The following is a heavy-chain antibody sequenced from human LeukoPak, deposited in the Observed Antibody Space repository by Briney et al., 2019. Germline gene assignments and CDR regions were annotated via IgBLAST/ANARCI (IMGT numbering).Heavy chain of an antibody. Sequence: SETLSLTCPVSGCSISSYYWSWIRQPAGKGLEWIGRIYTSGSTNYNPSLKSRVTMSVDTSKNQFSLKLSSVTAADTAVYYCARGSAAEMATYNWFDPWGQGTLVTVSS. CDR1: GCSISSYY. J-gene: IGHJ5*02. CDR2: IYTSGST. CDR3: ARGSAAEMATYNWFDP. D-gene: IGHD5-24*01. V-gene: IGHV4-4*07.